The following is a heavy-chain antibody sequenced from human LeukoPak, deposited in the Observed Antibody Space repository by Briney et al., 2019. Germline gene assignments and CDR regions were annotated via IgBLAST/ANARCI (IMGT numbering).Heavy chain of an antibody. CDR1: GFTFSSYW. V-gene: IGHV3-7*01. CDR3: ARESFNFDWFRYYYYGMDV. D-gene: IGHD3-9*01. Sequence: QSGGSLRLSCAASGFTFSSYWMSWVRQAPGKGLEWVANIKQDGSEKYYVDSVKGRFTISRDNAKNSLYLQMNSLRAEDTAVYYCARESFNFDWFRYYYYGMDVWGQGTTVTVSS. CDR2: IKQDGSEK. J-gene: IGHJ6*02.